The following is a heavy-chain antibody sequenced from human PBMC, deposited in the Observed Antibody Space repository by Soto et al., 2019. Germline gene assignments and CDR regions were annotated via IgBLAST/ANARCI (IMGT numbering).Heavy chain of an antibody. J-gene: IGHJ4*02. CDR1: GGSISSYY. D-gene: IGHD2-8*01. CDR3: ARDKINGLFDY. V-gene: IGHV4-59*01. CDR2: IYYSGST. Sequence: SETLSLTCTVSGGSISSYYWSWIRQPPGKGLEWIGYIYYSGSTNYNPSLKSRVTISVDTSKNQFSLKLSSVTAADTAVYYCARDKINGLFDYWGQRTPVTVS.